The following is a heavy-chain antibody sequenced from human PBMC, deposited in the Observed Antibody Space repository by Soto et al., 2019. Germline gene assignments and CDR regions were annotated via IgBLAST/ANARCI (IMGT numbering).Heavy chain of an antibody. CDR1: GGSISPYY. D-gene: IGHD1-26*01. Sequence: SETLSLTCTVSGGSISPYYWSWIRQPPGKGLEWIGYIHYSGSTNYNPSLKSRVTISMDTSRNQFSLKLNSVTAADTAVYYCATNPRSRAWYKWFDPWGQGTLVTVSS. CDR2: IHYSGST. CDR3: ATNPRSRAWYKWFDP. J-gene: IGHJ5*02. V-gene: IGHV4-59*01.